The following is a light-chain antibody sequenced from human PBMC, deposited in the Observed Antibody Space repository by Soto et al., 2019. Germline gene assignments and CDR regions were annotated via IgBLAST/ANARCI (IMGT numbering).Light chain of an antibody. CDR2: DVN. Sequence: AVLTQPASVSGSPGQSMTISCSGTSSDIGAYNFVSWYQQHPGKAPKLMLYDVNIRPSGVSNRFSGSKSGNTASLTISGLQAEDEADYYCTSWTTSTTMIFGGGTKVTVL. V-gene: IGLV2-14*03. J-gene: IGLJ2*01. CDR1: SSDIGAYNF. CDR3: TSWTTSTTMI.